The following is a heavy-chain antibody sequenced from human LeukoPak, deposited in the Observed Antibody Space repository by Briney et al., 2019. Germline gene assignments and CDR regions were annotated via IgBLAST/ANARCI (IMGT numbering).Heavy chain of an antibody. CDR3: ARDSLSVSIAALDY. J-gene: IGHJ4*02. CDR2: IYTSGST. D-gene: IGHD6-6*01. Sequence: SETLSLTCTVSGGSISSGSYYWSWIRQPAGKGLEWIGRIYTSGSTNYNPSLKSRVTISVDTSKNQFSLKLSSVTAADTAVYYCARDSLSVSIAALDYWGQGTLVTVSS. CDR1: GGSISSGSYY. V-gene: IGHV4-61*02.